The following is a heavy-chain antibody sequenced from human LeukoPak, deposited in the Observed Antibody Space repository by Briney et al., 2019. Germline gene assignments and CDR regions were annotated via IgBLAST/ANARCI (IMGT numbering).Heavy chain of an antibody. Sequence: GGSLRLSCAASGLTVSSNYMSWVRQALGKGLERVSVIYSGGSTYYADSVKGRFTISRDNSKNTLYLQMNSLRAEDTAVYYCAREGIAAAGDYWGQGTLVTVSS. CDR2: IYSGGST. CDR3: AREGIAAAGDY. D-gene: IGHD6-13*01. J-gene: IGHJ4*02. CDR1: GLTVSSNY. V-gene: IGHV3-66*01.